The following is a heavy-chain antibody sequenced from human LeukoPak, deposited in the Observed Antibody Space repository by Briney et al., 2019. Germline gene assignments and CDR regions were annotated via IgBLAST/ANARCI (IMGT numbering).Heavy chain of an antibody. CDR3: ARVIQLAVYYYYYMDV. Sequence: ASVKVSCKASGYTFTSYAMNWVRQAPGQGLEWMGWINTNTGNPTYAQGFTGRFVFSLDTSVSTTYLQISSLKAEDTAVYYCARVIQLAVYYYYYMDVWGKGTTVTVSS. CDR1: GYTFTSYA. D-gene: IGHD5-18*01. V-gene: IGHV7-4-1*02. CDR2: INTNTGNP. J-gene: IGHJ6*03.